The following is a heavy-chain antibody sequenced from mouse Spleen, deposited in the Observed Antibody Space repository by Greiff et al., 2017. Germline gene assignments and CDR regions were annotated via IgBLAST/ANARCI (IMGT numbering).Heavy chain of an antibody. J-gene: IGHJ1*03. V-gene: IGHV1-52*01. CDR3: ARSWDVRYFDV. CDR2: IDTSDSET. CDR1: GYTFTRYW. Sequence: QVQLQQSGPELVRPGSSVTLSCKASGYTFTRYWIHWVKQRPIQGLEWIGNIDTSDSETHYNQNFKDKATLTVDKSSSTAYMQLSSLTSEDSAVYYCARSWDVRYFDVWGTGTTVTVSS. D-gene: IGHD4-1*01.